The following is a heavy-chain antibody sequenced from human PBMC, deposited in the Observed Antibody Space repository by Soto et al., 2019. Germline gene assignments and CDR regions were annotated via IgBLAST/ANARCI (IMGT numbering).Heavy chain of an antibody. J-gene: IGHJ5*02. CDR1: GASISSTSYF. Sequence: QLQLQESGPGLVKPSETLSLTCTVSGASISSTSYFWGWIRQPPGKGLEWVGSFYLSESTHYTPSLNSXXXXXXXXXXXXXXXXXXXXXXXXXXXXXXXXXXXXXXXXWFDPWGQGTLVTVSS. CDR3: XXXXXXXXXXWFDP. V-gene: IGHV4-39*01. CDR2: FYLSEST.